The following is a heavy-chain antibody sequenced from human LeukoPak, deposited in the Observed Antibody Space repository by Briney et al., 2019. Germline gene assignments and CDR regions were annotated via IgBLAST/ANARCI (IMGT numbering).Heavy chain of an antibody. J-gene: IGHJ3*02. V-gene: IGHV3-30*04. CDR3: ARGSDAFDI. CDR2: ISYDGSNK. CDR1: GFTFSSYA. Sequence: GGSLRLSCAASGFTFSSYAMHWVRQAPGKGLEWVAVISYDGSNKYYADSVKGRFTISRDNSKNSLYLQMNSLRAEDTAVYYCARGSDAFDIWGQGTMVTVSS.